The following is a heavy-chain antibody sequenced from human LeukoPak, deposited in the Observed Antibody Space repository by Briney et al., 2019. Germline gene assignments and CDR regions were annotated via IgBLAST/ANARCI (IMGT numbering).Heavy chain of an antibody. D-gene: IGHD6-13*01. Sequence: SETLSLTCAVSGYSISSGYYWGWIRQPPGKGLEWIGSIYYSGSTYYNPSLKSRVTISVDTSKNQFSLKLSSVTAADTAVYYCARHLSIAAAPVWFDPWGQGTLVTVSS. CDR3: ARHLSIAAAPVWFDP. CDR2: IYYSGST. J-gene: IGHJ5*02. CDR1: GYSISSGYY. V-gene: IGHV4-38-2*01.